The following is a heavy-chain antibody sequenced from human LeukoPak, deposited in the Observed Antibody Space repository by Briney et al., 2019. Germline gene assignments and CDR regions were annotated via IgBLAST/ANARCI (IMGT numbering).Heavy chain of an antibody. CDR1: GGTFSSYA. J-gene: IGHJ4*02. V-gene: IGHV1-69*04. CDR3: ARELNRSDSDY. CDR2: IIPILGIA. Sequence: SVKVSCKASGGTFSSYAINWVRQAPGQGLEWMGRIIPILGIANYAEKFQGRVTITADKSTSTAYMELSSLRSEDTAVYYCARELNRSDSDYWGQGTLVTVSS.